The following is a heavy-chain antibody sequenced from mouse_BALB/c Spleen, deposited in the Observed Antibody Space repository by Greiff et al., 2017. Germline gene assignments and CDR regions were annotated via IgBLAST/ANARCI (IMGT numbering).Heavy chain of an antibody. D-gene: IGHD3-3*01. CDR3: ARRAGNAMDY. CDR2: ISSGSSTI. Sequence: EVQGVESGGGLVQPGGSRKLSCAASGFTFSSFGMHWVRQAPEKGLEWVAYISSGSSTIYYADTVKGRFTISRDNPKNTLFLQMTSLRSEDTAMYYCARRAGNAMDYWGQGTSVTVSS. J-gene: IGHJ4*01. CDR1: GFTFSSFG. V-gene: IGHV5-17*02.